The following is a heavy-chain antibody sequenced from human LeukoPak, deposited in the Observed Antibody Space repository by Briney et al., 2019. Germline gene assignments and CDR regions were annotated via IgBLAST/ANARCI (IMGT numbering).Heavy chain of an antibody. CDR2: IYDSETT. CDR1: GASISSGGCY. CDR3: ARASLSVGMDV. D-gene: IGHD3-16*02. V-gene: IGHV4-31*03. Sequence: PSQTLSLTCTVSGASISSGGCYWGWIRQLPGKGPEWIGYIYDSETTYYTPSLKGRASITVDTSNNQFSLSLNSVTAADTAVYYCARASLSVGMDVWGQGATVIVSS. J-gene: IGHJ6*02.